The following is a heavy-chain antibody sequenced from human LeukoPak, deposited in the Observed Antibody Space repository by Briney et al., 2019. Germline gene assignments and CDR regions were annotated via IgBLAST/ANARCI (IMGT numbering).Heavy chain of an antibody. J-gene: IGHJ4*02. CDR3: ARAAAAGTPADY. CDR2: IYYSGST. V-gene: IGHV4-31*03. Sequence: SETLSLTCTVSGGSISSGGYYWSWIRQHPGKGLEWIGYIYYSGSTYYNPPLKSRVTISVDTSKNQFSLKLSSVTAADTAVYYCARAAAAGTPADYWGQGTLVTVSS. D-gene: IGHD6-13*01. CDR1: GGSISSGGYY.